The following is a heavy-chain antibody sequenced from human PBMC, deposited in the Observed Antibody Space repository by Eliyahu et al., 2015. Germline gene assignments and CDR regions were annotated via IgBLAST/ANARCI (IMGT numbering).Heavy chain of an antibody. Sequence: QVQLQQWGAGLLKPSETLSLTCAVYGGSFSGYYWSWIRQPPGKGLGWVGEINHSGSTNYNPSLKSRVTISVDTSKNQFSLKLSSVTAADTAVYYCARIGAAAGPHYFDYWGQGTLVTVSS. CDR3: ARIGAAAGPHYFDY. V-gene: IGHV4-34*01. D-gene: IGHD6-13*01. CDR1: GGSFSGYY. J-gene: IGHJ4*02. CDR2: INHSGST.